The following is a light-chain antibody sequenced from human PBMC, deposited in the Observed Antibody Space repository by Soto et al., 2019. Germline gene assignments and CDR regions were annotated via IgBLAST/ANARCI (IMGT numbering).Light chain of an antibody. CDR3: QQRSKWPVT. Sequence: EIVLTQSPDTLSLSPGERAIFSCRTSQSIGSTLAWYQHKPGQAPRLLIYDASKRATGIPARFSGSGSWTDFTLTISSLEPEDFAVYFCQQRSKWPVTFGPGTTVDIK. J-gene: IGKJ3*01. CDR1: QSIGST. V-gene: IGKV3-11*01. CDR2: DAS.